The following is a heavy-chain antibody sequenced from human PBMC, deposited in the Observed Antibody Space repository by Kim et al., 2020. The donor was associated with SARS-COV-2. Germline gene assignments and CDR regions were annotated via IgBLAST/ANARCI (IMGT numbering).Heavy chain of an antibody. Sequence: SVKVSCKASGGTFSSYAISWVRQAPGQGLEWMGGIIPIFGTANYAQKFQGRVTITADESTSTAYMELSSLRSEDTAVYYCARVTMVRGVIIGYYFDYWGQGTLVTVSS. D-gene: IGHD3-10*01. CDR1: GGTFSSYA. CDR3: ARVTMVRGVIIGYYFDY. V-gene: IGHV1-69*13. J-gene: IGHJ4*02. CDR2: IIPIFGTA.